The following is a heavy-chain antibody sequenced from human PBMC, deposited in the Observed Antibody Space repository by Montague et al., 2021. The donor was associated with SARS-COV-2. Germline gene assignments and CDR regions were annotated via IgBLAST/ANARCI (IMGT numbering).Heavy chain of an antibody. D-gene: IGHD2-21*02. CDR1: GYFIGTGYY. CDR2: NYLHGNA. J-gene: IGHJ4*02. V-gene: IGHV4-38-2*02. CDR3: ARGRVTRAGFDY. Sequence: SETLSLTCSVSGYFIGTGYYWGWIRQSPGKGLVWIGSNYLHGNAYYNPSLSSRVTISLDTSNNQFSLRLTSVTTSDTAVYYCARGRVTRAGFDYWGQGIRVIVSS.